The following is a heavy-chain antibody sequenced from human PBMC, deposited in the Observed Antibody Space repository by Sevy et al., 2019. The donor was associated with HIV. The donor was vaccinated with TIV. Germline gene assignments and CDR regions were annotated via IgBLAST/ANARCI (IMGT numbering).Heavy chain of an antibody. J-gene: IGHJ6*02. V-gene: IGHV6-1*01. D-gene: IGHD2-8*01. CDR1: GDSVSSNSAA. Sequence: KQSQTLSLTCAFSGDSVSSNSAAWNWIRQSPSRGLEWLGRTYYRSKWYNDYAVSVKSRITINPDTSKNQFSLQLNSVTPEDTAVYYCARADFYCTNGVCLYYYYGMDVWGQGTTVTVSS. CDR3: ARADFYCTNGVCLYYYYGMDV. CDR2: TYYRSKWYN.